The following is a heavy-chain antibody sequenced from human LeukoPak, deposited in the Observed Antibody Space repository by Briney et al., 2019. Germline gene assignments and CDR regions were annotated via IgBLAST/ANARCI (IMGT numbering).Heavy chain of an antibody. J-gene: IGHJ5*02. D-gene: IGHD3-3*01. V-gene: IGHV3-53*01. CDR2: IYSGGST. CDR1: GFTVSSNY. CDR3: ARGSYDFWSGYYS. Sequence: GGSLRLSCAASGFTVSSNYMSWVRQAPGKGLEWGSVIYSGGSTYYADSVKGRFTISRHNSKNTLYLQMNSLRAEDTAAYYCARGSYDFWSGYYSWGQGTLVTVSS.